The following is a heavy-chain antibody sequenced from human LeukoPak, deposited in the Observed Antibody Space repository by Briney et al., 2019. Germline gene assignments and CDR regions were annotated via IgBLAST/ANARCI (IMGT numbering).Heavy chain of an antibody. CDR2: ISGSGGST. D-gene: IGHD6-19*01. CDR3: AKAVAGTKYYYGMDV. V-gene: IGHV3-23*01. Sequence: GGSLRLSCAASGFTSSSYAMSWVRQAPGKGLEWVSVISGSGGSTDYADSVKGRFTISRDNSKNTLDLQMNSLRAEDTAVYYCAKAVAGTKYYYGMDVRGQGTTVTVSS. CDR1: GFTSSSYA. J-gene: IGHJ6*02.